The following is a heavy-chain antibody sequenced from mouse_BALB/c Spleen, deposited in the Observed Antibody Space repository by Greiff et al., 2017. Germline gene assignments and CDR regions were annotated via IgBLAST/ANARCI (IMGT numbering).Heavy chain of an antibody. Sequence: LQQPGSELVRPGASVKLSCTASGYTFTSYWMHWVKQRHGQGLEWIGNIYPGSGSTNYDEKFKSKGTLTVDTSSSTAYMHLSSLTSEDSAVYYCTRGERSLAYWGQGTLVTVSA. CDR2: IYPGSGST. J-gene: IGHJ3*01. CDR1: GYTFTSYW. V-gene: IGHV1S22*01. CDR3: TRGERSLAY.